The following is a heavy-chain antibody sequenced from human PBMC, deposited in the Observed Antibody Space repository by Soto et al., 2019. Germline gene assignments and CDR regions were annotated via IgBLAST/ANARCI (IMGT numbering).Heavy chain of an antibody. J-gene: IGHJ4*02. CDR3: ARPVEMATISRSYLFY. CDR2: IIPIFGTG. CDR1: GGTFSNYA. V-gene: IGHV1-69*13. D-gene: IGHD5-12*01. Sequence: ASVKVSCKASGGTFSNYAINWVRQAPGRGLEWMGGIIPIFGTGNYAQKFQGRVTITADESTSTAYLDLSGLRPEDTAVYYCARPVEMATISRSYLFYWGQGTLVTVSS.